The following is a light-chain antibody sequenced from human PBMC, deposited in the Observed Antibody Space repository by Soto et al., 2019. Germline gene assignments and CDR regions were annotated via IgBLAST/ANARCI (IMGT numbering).Light chain of an antibody. CDR3: SSYTTDSTYL. CDR1: GNDVGGYNF. Sequence: QSVLTQPASVSGSHGQSITISCTGTGNDVGGYNFVSWFQHHPGKAPKLIIFDVSSRPSGVSDRFSGSKSGNTASLTISGLQAEDEADYYCSSYTTDSTYLFGGGTKLTVL. V-gene: IGLV2-14*03. J-gene: IGLJ2*01. CDR2: DVS.